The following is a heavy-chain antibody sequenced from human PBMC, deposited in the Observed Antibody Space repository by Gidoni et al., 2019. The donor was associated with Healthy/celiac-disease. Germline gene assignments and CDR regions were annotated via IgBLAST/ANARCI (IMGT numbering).Heavy chain of an antibody. CDR2: INAGHGNT. V-gene: IGHV1-3*01. Sequence: QVQLVQSGAEVKKPGSAVKVSCEASGYTFTSYAMHWVRQAAGQRLEWIGWINAGHGNTKYSQKFQGRVTITRDTSASTAYMELSSLRSEDTAVYYCAGLGLELRYCGQGTLVTVSS. D-gene: IGHD1-7*01. CDR1: GYTFTSYA. J-gene: IGHJ4*02. CDR3: AGLGLELRY.